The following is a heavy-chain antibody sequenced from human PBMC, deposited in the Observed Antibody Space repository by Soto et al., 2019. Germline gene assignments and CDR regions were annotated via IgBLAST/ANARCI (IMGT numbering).Heavy chain of an antibody. Sequence: ASVKVSCKASGYTFTSYYMHWVRQAPGQGLEWMGIINPSGGSTSYAQKFQGRVTMTRDTSTSTVYMELSSLRSEDTAVYYCARDDSSGYYYSSVDYWGQGTLVTVS. CDR1: GYTFTSYY. D-gene: IGHD3-22*01. CDR2: INPSGGST. CDR3: ARDDSSGYYYSSVDY. V-gene: IGHV1-46*01. J-gene: IGHJ4*02.